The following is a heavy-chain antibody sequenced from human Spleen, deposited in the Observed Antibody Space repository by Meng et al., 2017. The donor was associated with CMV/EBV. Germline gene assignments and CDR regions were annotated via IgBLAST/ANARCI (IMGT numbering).Heavy chain of an antibody. CDR2: CYHSGST. D-gene: IGHD2-21*02. CDR1: RYL. J-gene: IGHJ4*02. Sequence: RYLGTWGLRVPGKGLWWIGECYHSGSTNYNPSLQSRVTISVDTFKNQFSLKLGSVTAADTAVYYCARIERRRILKYCGSDWSTIDYWGQGTLVTVSS. CDR3: ARIERRRILKYCGSDWSTIDY. V-gene: IGHV4-4*02.